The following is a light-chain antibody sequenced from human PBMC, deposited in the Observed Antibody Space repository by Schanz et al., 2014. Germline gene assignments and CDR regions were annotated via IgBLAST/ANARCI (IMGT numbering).Light chain of an antibody. CDR1: SSDVGGYNY. CDR3: SSYAGNNNLRVL. CDR2: EVS. Sequence: QSALTQPPSASGSPGQSVTISCTGTSSDVGGYNYVSWYQQHPGKAPKLMIYEVSERPSGVPDRFSGSKSGNTASLTVSGLQAEDEADYYCSSYAGNNNLRVLFGGGTKVTVL. J-gene: IGLJ2*01. V-gene: IGLV2-8*01.